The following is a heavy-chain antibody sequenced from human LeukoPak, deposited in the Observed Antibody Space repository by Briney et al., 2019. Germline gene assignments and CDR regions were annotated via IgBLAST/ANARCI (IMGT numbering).Heavy chain of an antibody. D-gene: IGHD1-26*01. CDR2: IYYSGST. J-gene: IGHJ5*02. V-gene: IGHV4-39*01. Sequence: PSETLSLTCTDSGCSISNYGYHWGCIRPPPGKGLEWIVSIYYSGSTYYNPSLKSRVTISVDTSKNQISLKMTSVTAADTAVYCCARARFIYCQSIDPGSQGTLVTVSS. CDR1: GCSISNYGYH. CDR3: ARARFIYCQSIDP.